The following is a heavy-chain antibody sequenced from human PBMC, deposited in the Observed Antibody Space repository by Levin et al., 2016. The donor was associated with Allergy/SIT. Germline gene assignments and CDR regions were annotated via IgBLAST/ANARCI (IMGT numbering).Heavy chain of an antibody. Sequence: SETLSLTCTVSGGSVSSGSYYWSWIRQPPGKGLEWIGYIYYSGSTNYNPSLKSRVTISVDTSKNQFSLKLSSVTAADTAVYYCARGGRIAAAWFDPWGQGTLVTVSS. D-gene: IGHD6-13*01. V-gene: IGHV4-61*01. CDR3: ARGGRIAAAWFDP. CDR1: GGSVSSGSYY. CDR2: IYYSGST. J-gene: IGHJ5*02.